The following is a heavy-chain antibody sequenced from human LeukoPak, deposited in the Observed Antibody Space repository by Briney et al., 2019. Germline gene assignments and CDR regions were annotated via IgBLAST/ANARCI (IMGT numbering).Heavy chain of an antibody. D-gene: IGHD6-13*01. J-gene: IGHJ4*02. V-gene: IGHV4-34*01. CDR2: INHSGST. Sequence: SETLSLTCAVYGGSFSGYYWSWIRQPPGKGLEWIGEINHSGSTNYNPSLKSRVTISVDTSKNQFSLKLSSVTAADTAVYYCARGRGVAAAGTFVDYWGQGTLGTVSS. CDR1: GGSFSGYY. CDR3: ARGRGVAAAGTFVDY.